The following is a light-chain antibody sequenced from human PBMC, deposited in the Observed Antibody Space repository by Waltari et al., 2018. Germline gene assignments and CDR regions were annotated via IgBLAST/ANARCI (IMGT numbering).Light chain of an antibody. CDR3: TSYTTSTTVL. V-gene: IGLV2-14*01. J-gene: IGLJ3*02. Sequence: QSALTQPASVSGSPGQSITISCTGTSSYIGGYDFVSWYQQYPGMAPKPMIYEVTKRPAAMFGRFSASKSGTTASLTVSGRQPENEADYYCTSYTTSTTVLFGGETKVTVL. CDR2: EVT. CDR1: SSYIGGYDF.